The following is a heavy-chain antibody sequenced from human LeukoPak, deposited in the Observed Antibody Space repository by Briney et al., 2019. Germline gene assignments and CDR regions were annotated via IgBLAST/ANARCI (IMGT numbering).Heavy chain of an antibody. CDR1: GGSISSYY. D-gene: IGHD3-22*01. Sequence: SETLSLTCTVSGGSISSYYWSWIRQPAGQGLEYIGRMYTSGSTNYNPSLKSRVTISVDTSKNQFSLKLSSVTAADTAVYYCARGYDGSGYYYRNWYFDLWGRGTLVTVSS. CDR3: ARGYDGSGYYYRNWYFDL. J-gene: IGHJ2*01. V-gene: IGHV4-4*07. CDR2: MYTSGST.